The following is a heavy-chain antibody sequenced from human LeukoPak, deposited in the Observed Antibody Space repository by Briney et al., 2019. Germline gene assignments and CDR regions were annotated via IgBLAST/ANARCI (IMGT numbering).Heavy chain of an antibody. CDR2: IIPMFGTA. Sequence: ASVKVSCKASGYTFTSYGISWVRQAPGQGLEWMGGIIPMFGTANYAQKFQGRVTITADESTSTAYMELSSLRSEDTAVYYCAREGPGSGSYYGWGQGTLVTVSS. V-gene: IGHV1-69*13. D-gene: IGHD1-26*01. CDR1: GYTFTSYG. CDR3: AREGPGSGSYYG. J-gene: IGHJ4*02.